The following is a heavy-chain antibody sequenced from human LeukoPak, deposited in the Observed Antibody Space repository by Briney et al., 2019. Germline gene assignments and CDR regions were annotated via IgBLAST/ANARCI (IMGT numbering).Heavy chain of an antibody. CDR2: IIPILGIA. CDR1: GGTFSSYT. J-gene: IGHJ4*02. CDR3: ARSLRRHCSSTSCYYFDY. Sequence: GASVKVSCKASGGTFSSYTISWVRQAPGQGLELMGRIIPILGIANYAQKFQGRVTITAYKSTSTAYMELSSLRSEDTAVYYCARSLRRHCSSTSCYYFDYWGQGTLVTVSS. D-gene: IGHD2-2*01. V-gene: IGHV1-69*02.